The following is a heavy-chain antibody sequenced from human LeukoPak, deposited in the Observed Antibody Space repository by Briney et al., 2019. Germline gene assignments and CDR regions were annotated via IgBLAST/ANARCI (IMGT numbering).Heavy chain of an antibody. CDR2: IQSDGSTT. J-gene: IGHJ3*02. Sequence: GGSLRLSCAASGFTFSSDWMHWVRQAPGKGLVWVSRIQSDGSTTAYADSVKGRFTISRDNAKSTLYLQMSSLRAEDTALHYCARDGYYYNKTGYYAFDIWGQGTMVTVSS. CDR3: ARDGYYYNKTGYYAFDI. CDR1: GFTFSSDW. D-gene: IGHD3-22*01. V-gene: IGHV3-74*01.